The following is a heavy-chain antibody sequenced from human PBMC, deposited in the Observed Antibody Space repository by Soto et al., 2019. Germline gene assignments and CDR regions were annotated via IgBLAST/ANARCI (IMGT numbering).Heavy chain of an antibody. V-gene: IGHV1-69*13. CDR1: GVTFSSYA. J-gene: IGHJ4*02. CDR3: ASAINYYHTGGY. Sequence: SVKFSCKSSGVTFSSYAISWVRQAPGQGLEWMGGIIPIFGTANYAQKFQGRVTITADESTSTAYMELSSLRSEDTAVYYCASAINYYHTGGYWGQGKVVTGSS. CDR2: IIPIFGTA. D-gene: IGHD3-22*01.